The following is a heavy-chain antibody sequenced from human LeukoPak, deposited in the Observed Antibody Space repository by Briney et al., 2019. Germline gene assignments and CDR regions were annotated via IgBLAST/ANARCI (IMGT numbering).Heavy chain of an antibody. CDR2: IIPIFGTA. D-gene: IGHD4-11*01. V-gene: IGHV1-69*05. Sequence: ASVKVSCKASGGTFSSYAISWVRQAPGQGLEWMGGIIPIFGTANYAQKFQGRVTITTDESTSTAYMELSSLRSEDTAVYYCARAVSNSPRPALMDVWGKGTTVTVSS. CDR1: GGTFSSYA. CDR3: ARAVSNSPRPALMDV. J-gene: IGHJ6*04.